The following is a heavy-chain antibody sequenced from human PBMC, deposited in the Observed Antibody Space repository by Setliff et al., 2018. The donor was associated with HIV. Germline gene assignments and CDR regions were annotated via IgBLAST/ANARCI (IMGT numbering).Heavy chain of an antibody. CDR2: IYNTGSA. D-gene: IGHD3-22*01. J-gene: IGHJ4*02. CDR3: ARGYTRGYFSHFDY. Sequence: SETLSLTCTVSGGSISSAGYYWSWIRQHPGKGLEWIGYIYNTGSAYFNPSLKSRPTISVDTSRNQFSLKLSSVTAADTAVYYCARGYTRGYFSHFDYWGQGTLVTVSS. CDR1: GGSISSAGYY. V-gene: IGHV4-31*03.